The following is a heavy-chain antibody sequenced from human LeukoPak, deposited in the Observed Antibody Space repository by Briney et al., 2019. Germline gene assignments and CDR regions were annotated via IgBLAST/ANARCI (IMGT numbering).Heavy chain of an antibody. V-gene: IGHV4-39*01. CDR3: ARYYGSGRDADY. CDR2: VFYDGSS. J-gene: IGHJ4*02. CDR1: SGSIRNSNYY. D-gene: IGHD3-10*01. Sequence: SETLSLTCTVSSGSIRNSNYYWGWIRQPPGKGLEWIGSVFYDGSSDYSPSLKSRVTISVDTSKNKFSLKVNSVTAADTAVYFCARYYGSGRDADYWSQGTLVIVSS.